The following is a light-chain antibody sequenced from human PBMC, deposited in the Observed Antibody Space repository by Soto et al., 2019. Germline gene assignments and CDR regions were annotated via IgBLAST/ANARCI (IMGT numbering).Light chain of an antibody. CDR2: AAS. CDR1: QSISSY. J-gene: IGKJ4*01. Sequence: DIQMTQSPSSLSASVGDRVTITCRASQSISSYLNWYQQKPGKAPKLLIYAASSLQSRVPSRFSGSGSGTDFTLTISSLQPEDFATYYCQQSYSTPPNTFGGGTKVEIK. V-gene: IGKV1-39*01. CDR3: QQSYSTPPNT.